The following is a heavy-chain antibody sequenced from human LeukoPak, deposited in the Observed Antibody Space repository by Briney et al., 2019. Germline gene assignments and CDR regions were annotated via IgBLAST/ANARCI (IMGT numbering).Heavy chain of an antibody. CDR1: GGTFSSYA. J-gene: IGHJ5*02. V-gene: IGHV1-69*13. CDR3: ARARGDIVVVPAAIWFDP. Sequence: SVKVSCKASGGTFSSYAISWVRQAPGQGPEWMGGIIRMFGTANYAQKFQGRVTLSADESTSTAYMELSRLRSDDTAVYYCARARGDIVVVPAAIWFDPWGQGTLVTVSS. CDR2: IIRMFGTA. D-gene: IGHD2-2*01.